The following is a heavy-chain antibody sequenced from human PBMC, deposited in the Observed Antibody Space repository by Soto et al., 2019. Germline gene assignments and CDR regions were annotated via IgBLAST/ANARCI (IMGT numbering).Heavy chain of an antibody. CDR3: ASSSGGWTYYFDY. V-gene: IGHV4-59*08. J-gene: IGHJ4*02. Sequence: SETLSLTCTVSGGSISSYYWSWIRQPPGKGLEWIGYIYYSGSTNYNPSLKSRVTISVDTSKNQFSLKLSSVTAADTAVYYCASSSGGWTYYFDYWGQGTLVTVSS. CDR2: IYYSGST. D-gene: IGHD2-15*01. CDR1: GGSISSYY.